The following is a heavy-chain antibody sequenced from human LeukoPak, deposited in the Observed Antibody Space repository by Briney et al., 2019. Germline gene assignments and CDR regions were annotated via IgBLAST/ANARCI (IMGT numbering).Heavy chain of an antibody. D-gene: IGHD2-21*02. J-gene: IGHJ3*02. Sequence: SETLSLTCTVSGGSISSHYWSWIRQSPERGLEWIGFIYYTGTTRYNPSLRGRVTMSVDSSRNHFSLKLTSMTAADTAPYYCARLLNNDNAGDPDTFDMWGQGTMVTASS. V-gene: IGHV4-59*11. CDR2: IYYTGTT. CDR1: GGSISSHY. CDR3: ARLLNNDNAGDPDTFDM.